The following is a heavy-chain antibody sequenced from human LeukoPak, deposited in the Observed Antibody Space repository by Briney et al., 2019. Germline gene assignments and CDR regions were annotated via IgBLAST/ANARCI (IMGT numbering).Heavy chain of an antibody. CDR2: ISAYNGNT. J-gene: IGHJ4*02. V-gene: IGHV1-18*01. CDR3: ARVYLFCCSSSRYYFDY. Sequence: GASVKVSCKASGYTFTSYGISWVRQAPGQGLEWMGWISAYNGNTNYAQKLQGRVTMTTDTSTSTAYMELRSLRSDDTAVYYCARVYLFCCSSSRYYFDYWGQGTLVTVSS. CDR1: GYTFTSYG. D-gene: IGHD6-13*01.